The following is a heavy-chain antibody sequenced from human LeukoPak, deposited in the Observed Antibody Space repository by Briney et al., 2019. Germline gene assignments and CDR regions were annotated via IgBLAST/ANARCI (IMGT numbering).Heavy chain of an antibody. D-gene: IGHD3-9*01. J-gene: IGHJ4*02. CDR2: IYHSGST. CDR3: ASMTGSDHYYFDY. Sequence: SETQSLTCTVSSYSISSGYYWGWIRQPPGKGLEWIGSIYHSGSTYFNPSLKSRVTISVDTSKNQFSLKLSSVTAADTAVYYCASMTGSDHYYFDYWGQGSLVTVSP. CDR1: SYSISSGYY. V-gene: IGHV4-38-2*02.